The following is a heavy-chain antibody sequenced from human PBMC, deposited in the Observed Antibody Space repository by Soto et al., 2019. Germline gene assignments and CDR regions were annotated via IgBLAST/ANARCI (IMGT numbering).Heavy chain of an antibody. Sequence: PSVKVSCKASGYTFTGYYMHWVRQAPGQGLEWVGWINPNSGGTNYAQKFQGRVTMTRDTSISTAYMELSRLRSDDTAVYYCAREGIDPYYFDYWGQGTLVTVSS. CDR3: AREGIDPYYFDY. CDR1: GYTFTGYY. J-gene: IGHJ4*02. V-gene: IGHV1-2*02. D-gene: IGHD6-13*01. CDR2: INPNSGGT.